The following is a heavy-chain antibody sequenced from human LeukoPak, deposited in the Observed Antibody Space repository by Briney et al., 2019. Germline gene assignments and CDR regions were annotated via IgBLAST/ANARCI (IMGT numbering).Heavy chain of an antibody. D-gene: IGHD2-15*01. V-gene: IGHV4-39*01. J-gene: IGHJ4*02. CDR1: GGSISSSSYY. CDR2: IYYSGST. CDR3: AVVGTILRDFDY. Sequence: SETQSLTCTVSGGSISSSSYYWGWTRQPPGKGLEWIGSIYYSGSTYYNPSLKSRVTISVDTSKNQFSLKLSSVTAADTAVYYCAVVGTILRDFDYWGQGTLVTVSS.